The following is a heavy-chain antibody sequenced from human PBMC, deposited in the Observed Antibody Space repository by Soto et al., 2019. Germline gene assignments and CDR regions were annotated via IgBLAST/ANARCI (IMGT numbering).Heavy chain of an antibody. CDR1: GFTFSSYA. CDR3: AKDVVSTMIVVVIHYFDS. J-gene: IGHJ4*02. CDR2: ISGSGGST. V-gene: IGHV3-23*01. D-gene: IGHD3-22*01. Sequence: EVQLLESGGGLVQPGGSLRLSCAASGFTFSSYAMSWVRQAPGKGLEWVSAISGSGGSTYYADSVKGRFTISRDNSKNTLYLQMNSLRAEDTAVYYCAKDVVSTMIVVVIHYFDSWGQGTLVTVSS.